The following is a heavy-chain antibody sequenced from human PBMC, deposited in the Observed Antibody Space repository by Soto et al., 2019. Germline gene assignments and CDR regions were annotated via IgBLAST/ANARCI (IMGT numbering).Heavy chain of an antibody. J-gene: IGHJ4*02. D-gene: IGHD6-13*01. CDR2: IYFSETT. V-gene: IGHV4-39*01. CDR3: AAEISSAGHY. Sequence: QLQLQESGPGLVRPSETLSLTCTVSSGSISSSTYHWAWIRQPPGKGLEWIGSIYFSETTYYSPSLKTRVTLFVDTSKNQFSLKLTSVTAADTAVYYCAAEISSAGHYWGQGTLVTVSS. CDR1: SGSISSSTYH.